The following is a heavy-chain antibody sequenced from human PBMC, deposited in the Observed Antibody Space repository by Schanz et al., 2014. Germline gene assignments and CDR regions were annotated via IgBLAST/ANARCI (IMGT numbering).Heavy chain of an antibody. CDR1: GYTFTSYG. D-gene: IGHD3-3*01. CDR2: ISAYNGNT. CDR3: ARDRRFFDRDDLYYFDS. V-gene: IGHV1-18*01. Sequence: QVQLVQSGAEVKKPGASVKVSCKASGYTFTSYGISWVRQAPGQGLEWMGWISAYNGNTKYPQKLQGRATMTTDTSTSTAYMELRSLRSDDTAVYYCARDRRFFDRDDLYYFDSWGQGTLXTVSS. J-gene: IGHJ4*02.